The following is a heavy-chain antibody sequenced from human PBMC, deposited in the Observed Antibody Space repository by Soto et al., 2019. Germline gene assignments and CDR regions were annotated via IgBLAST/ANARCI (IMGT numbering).Heavy chain of an antibody. CDR2: FYYSGAT. D-gene: IGHD2-2*01. CDR3: ATICSSSSCYVDY. V-gene: IGHV4-39*01. J-gene: IGHJ4*02. CDR1: GGSISSSSYY. Sequence: QLQLQESGPGLVKPSETLSVTCTVSGGSISSSSYYWGWTRQPPGKGLEWIGTFYYSGATYYNPSLKSRVTIPGDTSKNQFSLKLTSVTAADTAVYFCATICSSSSCYVDYWGQGTLVTVSS.